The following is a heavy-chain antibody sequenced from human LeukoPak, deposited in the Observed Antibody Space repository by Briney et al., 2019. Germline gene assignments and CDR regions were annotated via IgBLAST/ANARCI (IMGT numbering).Heavy chain of an antibody. CDR1: GFTFSNAW. J-gene: IGHJ4*02. Sequence: GGSLRLSCAASGFTFSNAWMSWVRQAPGKGLERVGRIKSKTDGGTTDYAAPVKGRFTISRDDSKNTLYLQMNSLKTEDTAVYYCTTEGEIVVVPAAIDCWGQGTLVTVSS. CDR2: IKSKTDGGTT. V-gene: IGHV3-15*01. D-gene: IGHD2-2*01. CDR3: TTEGEIVVVPAAIDC.